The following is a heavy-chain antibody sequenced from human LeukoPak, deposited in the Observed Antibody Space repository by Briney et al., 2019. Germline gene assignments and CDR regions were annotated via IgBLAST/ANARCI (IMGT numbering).Heavy chain of an antibody. J-gene: IGHJ5*02. D-gene: IGHD3-10*01. CDR2: IYYSGGT. CDR3: ARGPGGYYGSGSYSMWPWFAP. V-gene: IGHV4-59*01. CDR1: GGSISSYY. Sequence: PSETLSLTCTVSGGSISSYYWSWIRQPPGKGLEWIGYIYYSGGTNYNPSLKSRVTISVDTSKNQFSLKLSSVTAADTAVYYCARGPGGYYGSGSYSMWPWFAPWGQETRVTASP.